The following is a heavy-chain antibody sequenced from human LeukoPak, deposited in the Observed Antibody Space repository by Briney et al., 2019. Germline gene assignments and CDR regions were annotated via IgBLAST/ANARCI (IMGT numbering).Heavy chain of an antibody. CDR1: GFTMRNDF. Sequence: GGSLRLSCAGSGFTMRNDFVTWVRQAPGKGLEWVGRIKSELDGGTTDYAAPVKGRFAISRDSTNTLYLQMNSLKTEDTAIYYCALAWFGESRDGLDIWGHGTTVAVSS. J-gene: IGHJ3*02. V-gene: IGHV3-15*01. D-gene: IGHD3-10*01. CDR3: ALAWFGESRDGLDI. CDR2: IKSELDGGTT.